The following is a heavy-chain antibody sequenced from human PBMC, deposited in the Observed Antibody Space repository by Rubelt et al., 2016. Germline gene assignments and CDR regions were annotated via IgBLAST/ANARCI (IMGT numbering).Heavy chain of an antibody. D-gene: IGHD2-2*03. V-gene: IGHV4-34*01. CDR3: AKMFGYCSGSSCYRWIDP. CDR2: ISHSGST. CDR1: GGSFSGHY. Sequence: QVQLQQWGAGLLKPSETLSLTCAVNGGSFSGHYWTWIRQPPGKRLEWIGEISHSGSTNFNPSLKSRLTISVDTSKKQFSLNLTAVTAADTAGYYCAKMFGYCSGSSCYRWIDPWGQGTLVTVSS. J-gene: IGHJ5*02.